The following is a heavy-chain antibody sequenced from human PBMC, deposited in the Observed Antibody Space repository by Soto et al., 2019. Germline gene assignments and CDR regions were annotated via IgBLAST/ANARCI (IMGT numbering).Heavy chain of an antibody. Sequence: EVQLLESGGGLLQPGGSLRLSCAASGFTFSNYAMHWVRQAPGKGLEWVSGVSTSGTNTYYADSVKGRLAISRDKSRNTLYLQMNILRAEETGVYYCAKGRDSTGYYSNAFDIWGQGTMVIVSS. D-gene: IGHD3-22*01. J-gene: IGHJ3*02. CDR1: GFTFSNYA. CDR2: VSTSGTNT. CDR3: AKGRDSTGYYSNAFDI. V-gene: IGHV3-23*01.